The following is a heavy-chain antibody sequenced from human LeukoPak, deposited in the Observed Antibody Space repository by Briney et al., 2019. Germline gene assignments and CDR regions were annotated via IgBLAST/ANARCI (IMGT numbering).Heavy chain of an antibody. CDR3: ARGGFDSEEFDP. Sequence: SVKVSCKASGGTFSSYVISWVRQAPGQGLEWMGRIIPILGITNYAQKFQGRVTITADKSTSTAYMELSSLRSEDTAVYYCARGGFDSEEFDPWGQGTLVTVSS. CDR1: GGTFSSYV. D-gene: IGHD3-9*01. J-gene: IGHJ5*02. V-gene: IGHV1-69*04. CDR2: IIPILGIT.